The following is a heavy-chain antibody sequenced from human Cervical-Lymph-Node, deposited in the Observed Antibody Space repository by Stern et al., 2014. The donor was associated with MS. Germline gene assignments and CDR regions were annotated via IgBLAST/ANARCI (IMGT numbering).Heavy chain of an antibody. J-gene: IGHJ6*02. Sequence: EQLVESGGGVVQPGRSLRLSCAASGFTFSSYGMHWVRPAPGKGLAWVAVIWYDGSNKYYADSVKGRFAISRDNSKNTLYLQMNSLRAEDTAVYYCARSSSPSPYYYYGMDVWGQGTTVTVSS. CDR2: IWYDGSNK. CDR3: ARSSSPSPYYYYGMDV. V-gene: IGHV3-33*01. CDR1: GFTFSSYG. D-gene: IGHD6-13*01.